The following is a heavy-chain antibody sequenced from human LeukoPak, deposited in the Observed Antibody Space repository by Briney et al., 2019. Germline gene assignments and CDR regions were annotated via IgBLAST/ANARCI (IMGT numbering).Heavy chain of an antibody. V-gene: IGHV3-13*01. CDR2: AGTTGDT. Sequence: GGSLRLSCAASGFTFSTYDVHWVRQITGKGLEWISSAGTTGDTYYPGSEKGLFTISREDAKNSLYLQMNSLKAGDTAVYYCAIGRRASGFCFDFWGQGTLVTVSS. CDR1: GFTFSTYD. J-gene: IGHJ4*02. CDR3: AIGRRASGFCFDF. D-gene: IGHD1-26*01.